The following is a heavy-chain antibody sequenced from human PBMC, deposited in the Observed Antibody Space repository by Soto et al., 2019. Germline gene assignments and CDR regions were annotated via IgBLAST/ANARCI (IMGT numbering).Heavy chain of an antibody. Sequence: LKPSCSASGFTLSSHGLPRVPQAPGKGLEWVAVISYDGSNKYYADSVKGRFTISRDNSKNTLYLQMNSLRAEDTAVYYCAKVSMGTDFDYWGQGTLVTVSS. CDR1: GFTLSSHG. CDR2: ISYDGSNK. V-gene: IGHV3-30*18. J-gene: IGHJ4*02. CDR3: AKVSMGTDFDY.